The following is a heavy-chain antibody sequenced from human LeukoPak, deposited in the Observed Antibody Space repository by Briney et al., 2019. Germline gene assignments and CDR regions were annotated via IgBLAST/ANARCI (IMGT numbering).Heavy chain of an antibody. CDR1: GFTVSSNY. CDR3: ARDRQGVWFDP. CDR2: IYSGGST. D-gene: IGHD6-13*01. Sequence: GGSLRLSCAAPGFTVSSNYMSWVRQAPGKGLEWVSVIYSGGSTYYADSVKGRFTISRDNSKNTLYLQMNSLRAEDTAVYYCARDRQGVWFDPWGQGTLVTVSS. J-gene: IGHJ5*02. V-gene: IGHV3-66*01.